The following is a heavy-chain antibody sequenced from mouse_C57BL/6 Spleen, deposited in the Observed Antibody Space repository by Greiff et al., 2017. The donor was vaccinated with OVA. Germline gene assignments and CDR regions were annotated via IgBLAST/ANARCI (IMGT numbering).Heavy chain of an antibody. CDR1: GFNIKDYY. D-gene: IGHD3-2*02. V-gene: IGHV14-1*01. Sequence: VQLKQSGAELVRPGASVKLSCTASGFNIKDYYMHWVKQRPEQGLEWIGRIDPEDGDTEYAPKFQGKATMTADTSSNTAYLQLSSLTSEDTAVYYCTGQLRLRNAMDYWGQGTSVTVSS. J-gene: IGHJ4*01. CDR2: IDPEDGDT. CDR3: TGQLRLRNAMDY.